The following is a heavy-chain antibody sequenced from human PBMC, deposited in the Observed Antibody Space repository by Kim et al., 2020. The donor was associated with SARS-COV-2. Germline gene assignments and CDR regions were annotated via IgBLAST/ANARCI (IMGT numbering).Heavy chain of an antibody. CDR2: INPNSGGT. CDR1: GYTFTGYY. J-gene: IGHJ4*02. V-gene: IGHV1-2*02. CDR3: ARPYSVLDDSSGYYYGALVY. Sequence: ASVKVSCKASGYTFTGYYMHWVRQAPGQGLEWMGWINPNSGGTNYAQKFQGRVTMTRDTSISTAYMELSRLRSDDTVVYYCARPYSVLDDSSGYYYGALVYWGQGTLVTVSS. D-gene: IGHD3-22*01.